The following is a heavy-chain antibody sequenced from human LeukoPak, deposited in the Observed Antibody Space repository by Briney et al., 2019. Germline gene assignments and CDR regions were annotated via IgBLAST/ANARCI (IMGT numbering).Heavy chain of an antibody. CDR1: EFTFSSYA. D-gene: IGHD2-2*01. CDR3: AKVPFRSSTSCYYDY. CDR2: ISGSGGST. Sequence: PGGSLRLSCAASEFTFSSYAMSWVRQAPGKGLEWVSAISGSGGSTYYADSVKGRFTISRDNSKNTLYLQMNSLRAEDTAVYYCAKVPFRSSTSCYYDYWGQGTLVTVSS. V-gene: IGHV3-23*01. J-gene: IGHJ4*02.